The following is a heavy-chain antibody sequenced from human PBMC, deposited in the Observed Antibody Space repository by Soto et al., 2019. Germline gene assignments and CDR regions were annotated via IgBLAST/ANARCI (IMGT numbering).Heavy chain of an antibody. CDR1: GYTFTSYG. CDR2: ISAYNGNT. V-gene: IGHV1-18*01. J-gene: IGHJ2*01. CDR3: ARAPAVWYFDL. Sequence: ASVKVACKASGYTFTSYGISWVRQAPGQGLEWMGWISAYNGNTNYAQKLQGRVTMTTDASTSTAYMELRSLRSDDTAVYYCARAPAVWYFDLWGRGTLVTVSS.